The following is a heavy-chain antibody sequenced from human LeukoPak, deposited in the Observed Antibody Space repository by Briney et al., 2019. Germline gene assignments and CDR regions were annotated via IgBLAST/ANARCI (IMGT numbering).Heavy chain of an antibody. CDR2: LSSSGEST. J-gene: IGHJ6*04. D-gene: IGHD3-10*02. Sequence: EPGGSLRLSCAASGFIFSSNAMSWVRQAPGKGLEWVAALSSSGESTYYADSVKGRFTISRDNAKNSLYLQMNSLRAEDTAVYYCAELGITMIGGVWGKGTTVTISS. V-gene: IGHV3-23*01. CDR1: GFIFSSNA. CDR3: AELGITMIGGV.